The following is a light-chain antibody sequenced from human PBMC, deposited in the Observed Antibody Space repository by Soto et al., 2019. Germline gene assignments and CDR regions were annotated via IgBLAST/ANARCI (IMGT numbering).Light chain of an antibody. V-gene: IGLV1-44*01. J-gene: IGLJ3*02. CDR2: YND. CDR3: AAWDDSLKGPV. CDR1: SSNVGTNT. Sequence: QLVLTQPPSASGTPGQRVTISCSGSSSNVGTNTVNWYQHLPGTAPKLLIYYNDQRPSGVPDRFSGSKSGPSASLAISGLQSEDEADYYCAAWDDSLKGPVFGGGTKVTVL.